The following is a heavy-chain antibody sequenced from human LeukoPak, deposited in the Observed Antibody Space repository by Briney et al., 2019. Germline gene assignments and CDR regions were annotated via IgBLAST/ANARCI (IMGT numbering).Heavy chain of an antibody. CDR3: AKDMDSSSWTPLGFDY. J-gene: IGHJ4*02. D-gene: IGHD6-13*01. CDR1: GFGFTSHG. CDR2: IRSDGSNK. V-gene: IGHV3-30*02. Sequence: GGSLRLSCAASGFGFTSHGMNWVRQTPGKGLEWVAFIRSDGSNKYYADSVKGRFIVSRDNSKNTLYLQMNSLRAEDTAVYYCAKDMDSSSWTPLGFDYWGQGTLVTVSS.